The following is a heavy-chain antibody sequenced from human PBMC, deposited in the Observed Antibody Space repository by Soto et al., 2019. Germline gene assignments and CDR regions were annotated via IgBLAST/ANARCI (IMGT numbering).Heavy chain of an antibody. V-gene: IGHV3-53*01. CDR1: GFAVSSKY. Sequence: EVQLVESGGGLIQPGGSLRLSCAASGFAVSSKYMTWVRQAPGKGLEWVSVIYGGGTTYYADSVKGRFTISRDTSKNTLYLQMNSLTAEDTAVNYCVQTTGWPGFDFWCQGTLVTVSS. D-gene: IGHD6-19*01. CDR2: IYGGGTT. J-gene: IGHJ4*02. CDR3: VQTTGWPGFDF.